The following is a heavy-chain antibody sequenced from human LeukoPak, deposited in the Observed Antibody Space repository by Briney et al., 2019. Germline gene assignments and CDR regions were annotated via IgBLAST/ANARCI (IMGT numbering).Heavy chain of an antibody. D-gene: IGHD6-6*01. V-gene: IGHV3-11*04. CDR3: ARDTVRYYYYMDV. Sequence: GGSLRLSCAASGFIFSDYYMNWIRQAPGKGLEWVSYISSGASTTRYADSVKGRFTISRDNAKNSLYLQMNSLRAEDTAVYYCARDTVRYYYYMDVWGKGTTVTVSS. J-gene: IGHJ6*03. CDR2: ISSGASTT. CDR1: GFIFSDYY.